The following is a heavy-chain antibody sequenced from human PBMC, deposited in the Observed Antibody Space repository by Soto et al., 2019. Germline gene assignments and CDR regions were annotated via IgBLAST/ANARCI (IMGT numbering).Heavy chain of an antibody. V-gene: IGHV3-30-3*01. Sequence: QVQLVESGGGVVQPGGSLRLSCAGSEVTFSTYAMHWVRQAPGKGLEWVAVISFDGSTRFYTDSVQGRFTVSRDNSKNTLYLQMDSLRTEDTAVYYCARDSYSRGIYNWFDPWGQGTLVTVSS. CDR3: ARDSYSRGIYNWFDP. CDR1: EVTFSTYA. J-gene: IGHJ5*02. CDR2: ISFDGSTR. D-gene: IGHD4-4*01.